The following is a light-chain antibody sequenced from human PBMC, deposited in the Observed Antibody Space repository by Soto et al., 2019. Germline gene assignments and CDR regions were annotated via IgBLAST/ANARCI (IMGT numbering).Light chain of an antibody. CDR1: QSVSSNY. V-gene: IGKV3-20*01. J-gene: IGKJ1*01. CDR2: GAS. Sequence: DIVLTQSPGTLSLSPGERATLSCRASQSVSSNYLAWHQQKPGQAPRLLIYGASSRATGIPDRFSGSGSGTDFTLTISRLWPEDFAVYFCQQYGSSPPWTFGQGTKVEI. CDR3: QQYGSSPPWT.